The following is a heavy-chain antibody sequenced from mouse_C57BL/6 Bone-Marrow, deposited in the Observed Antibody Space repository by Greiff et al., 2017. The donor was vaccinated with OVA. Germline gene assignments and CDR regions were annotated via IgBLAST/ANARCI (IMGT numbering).Heavy chain of an antibody. V-gene: IGHV5-17*01. J-gene: IGHJ1*03. CDR1: GFTFSDYG. CDR3: ARTHYFDV. CDR2: ISSGSSTI. Sequence: EVKLVESGGGLVKPGGSLKLSCAASGFTFSDYGMHWVRQAPEKGLEWVAYISSGSSTIYYADTVKGRFTISRDNAKNTLFLQMTSLRSEDTAMYYCARTHYFDVWGTGTTVTVSS.